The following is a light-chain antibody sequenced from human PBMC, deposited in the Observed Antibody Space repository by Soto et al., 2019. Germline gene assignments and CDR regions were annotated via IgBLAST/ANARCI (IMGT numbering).Light chain of an antibody. J-gene: IGLJ2*01. V-gene: IGLV2-14*01. CDR2: DVS. CDR3: SSYTSNSTLVV. CDR1: SSDVGGYNY. Sequence: QSVLTQPASVSGSPGQSITISCTGTSSDVGGYNYVSWYQQHPGKAPKLMIYDVSNRPSGVSNRFSGSKSGNTASLTISGLQAEDEAAYYCSSYTSNSTLVVFGGGTKLTVL.